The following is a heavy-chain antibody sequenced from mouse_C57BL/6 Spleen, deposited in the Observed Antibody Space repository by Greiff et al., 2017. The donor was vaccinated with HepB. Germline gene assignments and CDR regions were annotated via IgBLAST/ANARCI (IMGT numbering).Heavy chain of an antibody. CDR3: ARPSITTVVDWYFDV. V-gene: IGHV1-7*01. J-gene: IGHJ1*03. Sequence: QVQLKESGAELAKPGASVKLSCKASGYTFTSYWMHWVKQRPGQGLEWIGYINPSSGYTKYNQKFKDKATLTADKSSSTAYMQLSSLTYEDSAVYYCARPSITTVVDWYFDVWGTGTTVTVSS. CDR2: INPSSGYT. D-gene: IGHD1-1*01. CDR1: GYTFTSYW.